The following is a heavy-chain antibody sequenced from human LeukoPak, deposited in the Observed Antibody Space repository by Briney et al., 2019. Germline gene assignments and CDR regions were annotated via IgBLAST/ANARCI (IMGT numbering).Heavy chain of an antibody. D-gene: IGHD6-19*01. J-gene: IGHJ6*02. CDR3: AKDKGSPYSSGWYSYGMDV. Sequence: GGSLRLSCAASGFTFDDYAMHWVRQAPGKGLEWVSLISGDGGSTYYADSVKGRFTISRDNSKNPLYLQMNSLRTEDTALYYCAKDKGSPYSSGWYSYGMDVWGQGTTVTVSS. V-gene: IGHV3-43*02. CDR1: GFTFDDYA. CDR2: ISGDGGST.